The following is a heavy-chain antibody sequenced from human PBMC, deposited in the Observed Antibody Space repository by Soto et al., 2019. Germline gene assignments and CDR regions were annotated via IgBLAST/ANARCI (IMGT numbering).Heavy chain of an antibody. CDR3: AKWTDTVVEAALAGGAFDI. D-gene: IGHD2-2*01. J-gene: IGHJ3*02. CDR1: GFSFSTYA. Sequence: EVQLLESGGNLVQPGGSLRLSCAASGFSFSTYALTWVRQAPGKGLEWVSGISASGATTYYADSVKARFTISRDNSKNTVFLQMTSLRAEDTALYYCAKWTDTVVEAALAGGAFDIWGQGTMVTVSS. V-gene: IGHV3-23*01. CDR2: ISASGATT.